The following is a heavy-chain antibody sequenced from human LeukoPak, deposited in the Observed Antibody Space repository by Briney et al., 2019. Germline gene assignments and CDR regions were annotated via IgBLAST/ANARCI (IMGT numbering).Heavy chain of an antibody. V-gene: IGHV3-48*03. CDR1: GFTFSSYE. Sequence: GGSLRLSCAASGFTFSSYEINWVRQAPGKGLEWVSYISSSGSTIYYADSVKGRFTISRDNAKNSLYLQMNSLRAEDTAVYYCARARPRDIVVVPAAKDHYYGMDVWGKGTTVTVSS. J-gene: IGHJ6*04. D-gene: IGHD2-2*01. CDR3: ARARPRDIVVVPAAKDHYYGMDV. CDR2: ISSSGSTI.